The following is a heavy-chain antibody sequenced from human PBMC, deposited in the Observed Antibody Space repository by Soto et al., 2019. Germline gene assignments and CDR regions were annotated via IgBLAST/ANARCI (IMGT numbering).Heavy chain of an antibody. Sequence: EASVKVSCKASGGTFSSYAISWVRQAPGQGLEWMGGIIPIFGTANYAQKFQGRVTITADESTSTAYMELSSLRSEDTAVYYCARFTAAGKYYFDYWGQGTLVTVSS. CDR1: GGTFSSYA. J-gene: IGHJ4*02. CDR3: ARFTAAGKYYFDY. CDR2: IIPIFGTA. D-gene: IGHD6-13*01. V-gene: IGHV1-69*13.